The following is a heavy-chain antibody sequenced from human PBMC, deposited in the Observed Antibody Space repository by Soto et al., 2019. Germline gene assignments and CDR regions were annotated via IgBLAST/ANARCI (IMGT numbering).Heavy chain of an antibody. V-gene: IGHV3-53*01. Sequence: PGGSLRLSCAASGFTVSSNYMSWVRQAPGKGLEWVSVIYSGGSTYYADSVKGRFTISRDNSKNTLYLQMNSLRAEDTAVYYCARVGGYGDYYYYYGMDVWGQGTTVTVSS. CDR3: ARVGGYGDYYYYYGMDV. CDR1: GFTVSSNY. J-gene: IGHJ6*02. CDR2: IYSGGST. D-gene: IGHD4-17*01.